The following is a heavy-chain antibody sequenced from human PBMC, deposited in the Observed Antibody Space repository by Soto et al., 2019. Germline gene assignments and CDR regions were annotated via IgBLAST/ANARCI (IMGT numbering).Heavy chain of an antibody. V-gene: IGHV3-30*18. J-gene: IGHJ4*02. CDR2: ISYDGSNK. D-gene: IGHD6-19*01. CDR3: EKPKSNIAVADYFDY. CDR1: GFTFSSYG. Sequence: QVQLVESGGGVVQPGRSLRLSCAASGFTFSSYGMHWVRQAPGKWLEWVAVISYDGSNKYYADSVKGRFTISRDNSKNTLYLQMNSLRAEDTAVYYCEKPKSNIAVADYFDYWGQGTLVTVSS.